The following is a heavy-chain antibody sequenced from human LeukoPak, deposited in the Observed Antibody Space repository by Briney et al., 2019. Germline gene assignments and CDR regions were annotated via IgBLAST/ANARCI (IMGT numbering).Heavy chain of an antibody. CDR1: GGSISSSIYY. D-gene: IGHD4-17*01. V-gene: IGHV4-39*07. CDR2: VFYNGAT. Sequence: SETLSLTFIVSGGSISSSIYYWAWVRQPPGKGLEWIGTVFYNGATQYSPSLRSRVTISIDTSTNQFSLKLTSVTAADTALYYCARQLGYGRSLHYYYMDVWGKGTTVTVSS. J-gene: IGHJ6*03. CDR3: ARQLGYGRSLHYYYMDV.